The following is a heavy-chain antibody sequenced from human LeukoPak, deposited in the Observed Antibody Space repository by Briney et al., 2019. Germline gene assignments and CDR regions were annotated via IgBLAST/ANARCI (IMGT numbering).Heavy chain of an antibody. CDR1: GFAFSSYA. V-gene: IGHV3-23*01. CDR2: ISGSGGST. J-gene: IGHJ4*02. CDR3: AKCGYSYGFCGY. D-gene: IGHD5-18*01. Sequence: GGSMRLSCAASGFAFSSYAMSWVPQAPGKGLEWVSAISGSGGSTYYAGSVKGRFTISRDNSKNTLYLQMNSLRAEDTAVYYCAKCGYSYGFCGYWGQGTLVTVSS.